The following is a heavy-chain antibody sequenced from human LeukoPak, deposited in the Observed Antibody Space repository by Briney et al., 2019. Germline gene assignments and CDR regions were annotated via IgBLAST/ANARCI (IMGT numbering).Heavy chain of an antibody. V-gene: IGHV4-34*01. Sequence: PSETLSLTCAVYGGSFSGYYWSWIRHPPGTGLEWIGEINHSGSTNYNPSLKSRVTISVDTSKNQFSLKLSSVTAADTAVYYCARHRGYDFWSGYYYYFDYWGQGTLVTVSS. CDR1: GGSFSGYY. CDR3: ARHRGYDFWSGYYYYFDY. D-gene: IGHD3-3*01. J-gene: IGHJ4*02. CDR2: INHSGST.